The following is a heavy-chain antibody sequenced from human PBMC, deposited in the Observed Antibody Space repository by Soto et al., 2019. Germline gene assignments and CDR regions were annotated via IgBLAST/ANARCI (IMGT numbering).Heavy chain of an antibody. J-gene: IGHJ6*02. CDR3: AREIAVTYYYDGMDV. CDR2: SSGYNGQT. D-gene: IGHD2-21*01. CDR1: GYTFTSYG. Sequence: QVQLVQSGGEVKKPGSSVKDSCKASGYTFTSYGISWVRQATGQGLEWLGWSSGYNGQTNYAQKVQDRVPMTTDTASGTVCMEQRSLRSDDTSVYYCAREIAVTYYYDGMDVWGQGTTVTVS. V-gene: IGHV1-18*01.